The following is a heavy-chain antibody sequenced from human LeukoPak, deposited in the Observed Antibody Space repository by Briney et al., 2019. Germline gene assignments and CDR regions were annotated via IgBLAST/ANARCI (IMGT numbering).Heavy chain of an antibody. V-gene: IGHV3-23*01. CDR3: GKDPDYDSSGYSDY. CDR1: GFTFSSYW. J-gene: IGHJ4*02. D-gene: IGHD3-22*01. Sequence: GGSLRLSCAASGFTFSSYWMHWVRQAPGKGLEWVSVISASGYSTYYADSVKGRFTISRDNSKNTLYLQMNTLRAEDTAVYYCGKDPDYDSSGYSDYWGQGTLVTVFS. CDR2: ISASGYST.